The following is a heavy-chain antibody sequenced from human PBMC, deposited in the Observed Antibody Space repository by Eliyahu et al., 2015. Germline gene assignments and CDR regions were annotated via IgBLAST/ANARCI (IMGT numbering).Heavy chain of an antibody. CDR1: GDSXSRPGXY. D-gene: IGHD7-27*01. J-gene: IGHJ4*02. V-gene: IGHV4-31*03. Sequence: QVQMKESGPGLVKPSXTLSLTCRVSGDSXSRPGXYWSWVRQLPGKGLEWIGYXDYRGTTNYNPSLRSRVTMSVDTSENQFSLGLGSLTAADTAMYFCAKIPTPYDTGSXRDDYWGQGLLVTVSS. CDR2: XDYRGTT. CDR3: AKIPTPYDTGSXRDDY.